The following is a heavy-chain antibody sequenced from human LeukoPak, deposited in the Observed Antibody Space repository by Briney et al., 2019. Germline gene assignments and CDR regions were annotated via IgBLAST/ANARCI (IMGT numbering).Heavy chain of an antibody. CDR3: ANANLGYCSSTSCAQDY. J-gene: IGHJ4*02. Sequence: GGSLRLSCAASGFTFSSYAMSWVRQAPGKGLEWVSAISGSGGSTYYADSAKGRFTISRDNSKNTLYLQMNSLRAEDTAVYYCANANLGYCSSTSCAQDYWGQGTLVTVSS. CDR2: ISGSGGST. CDR1: GFTFSSYA. D-gene: IGHD2-2*01. V-gene: IGHV3-23*01.